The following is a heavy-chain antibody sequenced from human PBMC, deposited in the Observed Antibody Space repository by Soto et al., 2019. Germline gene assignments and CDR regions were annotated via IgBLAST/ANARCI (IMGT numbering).Heavy chain of an antibody. Sequence: EVQLVESGGGLVQPGRSLRLSCAGSGFIFENHAMNWVRQAPGKGLECVAGISWNSGSIDYADSVKGRFTISRDNAKNALYLQMNSLLAEATALYYCAKASCGGDCDSFSDWGQGTQVTVSS. CDR2: ISWNSGSI. J-gene: IGHJ4*02. V-gene: IGHV3-9*01. D-gene: IGHD2-21*02. CDR3: AKASCGGDCDSFSD. CDR1: GFIFENHA.